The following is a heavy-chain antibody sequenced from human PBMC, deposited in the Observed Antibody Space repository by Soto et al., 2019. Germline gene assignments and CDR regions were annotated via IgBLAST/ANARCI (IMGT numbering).Heavy chain of an antibody. Sequence: QVQLVQSGAEVKKPGSSVKVSCKASGGTFSSYAISWVRQAPGKGLEGWGGFIPIFVKQNNHQKFQGGIIPIFGTANYAQKFQGRVTITADESTSTAYMELSSLRSEDTAVYYCARGHSSSWDSSWYFDLWGRGTLVTVSS. J-gene: IGHJ2*01. CDR3: ARGHSSSWDSSWYFDL. V-gene: IGHV1-69*01. CDR1: GGTFSSYA. D-gene: IGHD6-13*01. CDR2: FIPIFVKQNNHQKFQGGIIPIFGTA.